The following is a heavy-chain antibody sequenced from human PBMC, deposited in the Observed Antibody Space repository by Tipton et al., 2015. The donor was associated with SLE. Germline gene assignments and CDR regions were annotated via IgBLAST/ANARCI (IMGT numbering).Heavy chain of an antibody. CDR3: ARYFYDSSGVCLFDL. CDR1: SGSVSSGAYY. V-gene: IGHV4-31*03. Sequence: TLSLTCTVSSGSVSSGAYYWSWIRQHPGKGLEWIGYVFSSGTTCYNPSLQGRLSMSLDTSKNQLSLQLSSVTSADTAVYYCARYFYDSSGVCLFDLWGQGTLVTVSS. J-gene: IGHJ4*02. CDR2: VFSSGTT. D-gene: IGHD3-22*01.